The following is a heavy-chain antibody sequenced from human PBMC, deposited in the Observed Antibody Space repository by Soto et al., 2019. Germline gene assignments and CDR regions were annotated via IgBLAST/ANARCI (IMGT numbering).Heavy chain of an antibody. V-gene: IGHV1-18*01. CDR2: ISAYNGNT. Sequence: QVQLVQSGAEVKKPGASVQVSCKTSGYTFTNFGLSWVRQAPGQGLEWMGWISAYNGNTNYTQNFQGRVTMTTDTSTSTADTELSSRRSDDTAVYYCARVGTPFDYWGQGTLVTVSS. J-gene: IGHJ4*02. CDR1: GYTFTNFG. CDR3: ARVGTPFDY. D-gene: IGHD7-27*01.